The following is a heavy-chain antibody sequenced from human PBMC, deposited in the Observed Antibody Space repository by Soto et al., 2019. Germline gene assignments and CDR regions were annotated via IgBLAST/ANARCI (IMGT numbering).Heavy chain of an antibody. J-gene: IGHJ4*02. V-gene: IGHV1-69*01. D-gene: IGHD3-10*01. CDR3: ATELSYNPASPFDS. Sequence: QVQLVQSGAEVKKPGSSVKVSCKASGVTFSSETVSWVRQAPGQGLEWMGGIIPIFGTPDYAQRFQGRVTITADESTATVYMQLSSLRSDDTAVYYCATELSYNPASPFDSWGQGTLVTVSS. CDR2: IIPIFGTP. CDR1: GVTFSSET.